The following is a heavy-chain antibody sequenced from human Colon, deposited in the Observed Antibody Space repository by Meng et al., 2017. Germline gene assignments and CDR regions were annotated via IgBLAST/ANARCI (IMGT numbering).Heavy chain of an antibody. CDR1: GGSVNSDNYY. Sequence: VRLQESCPGLVRPSETLSLTCTVSGGSVNSDNYYWNWLRQPPGKGLEWIGYIYYSGTTNYNPSLKSRVTISLYTSKNQFSLRLTSVAAADTAVYYCARLSGGQWLDSWGQGTLVTVSS. CDR3: ARLSGGQWLDS. J-gene: IGHJ4*02. CDR2: IYYSGTT. V-gene: IGHV4-61*01. D-gene: IGHD2-15*01.